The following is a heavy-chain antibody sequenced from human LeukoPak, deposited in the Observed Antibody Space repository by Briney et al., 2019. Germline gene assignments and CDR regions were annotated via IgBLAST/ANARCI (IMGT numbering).Heavy chain of an antibody. CDR3: AKDVRRCNGACT. V-gene: IGHV3-23*01. CDR1: GFSFSTYS. Sequence: GGSLRLSCAASGFSFSTYSFSWVRQAPGKGLEWVSGISASGGDTFYADSVKGRFTISRDNSKNTLSLQMNSLRVEETAIYYCAKDVRRCNGACTWGQGTLVTVSS. CDR2: ISASGGDT. J-gene: IGHJ5*02. D-gene: IGHD2-8*01.